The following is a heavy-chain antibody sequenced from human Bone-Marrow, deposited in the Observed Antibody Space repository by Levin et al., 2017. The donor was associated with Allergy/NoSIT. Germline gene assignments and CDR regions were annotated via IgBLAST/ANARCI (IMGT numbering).Heavy chain of an antibody. CDR3: SSLAAAGKYSFDH. CDR1: GFTFSGSA. J-gene: IGHJ4*02. CDR2: IRTKPNNYTT. D-gene: IGHD6-25*01. Sequence: LSGGSLRLSCEASGFTFSGSAMHWVRQPFGKGLEWVGRIRTKPNNYTTAYGASVKGRFIISRDDSKNTTYLQMSSLKTEDTAVYYCSSLAAAGKYSFDHWGQGTPVTVSS. V-gene: IGHV3-73*01.